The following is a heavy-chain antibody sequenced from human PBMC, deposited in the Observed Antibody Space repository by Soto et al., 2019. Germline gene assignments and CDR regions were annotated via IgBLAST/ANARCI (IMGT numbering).Heavy chain of an antibody. V-gene: IGHV3-23*01. CDR2: ISGSGSFT. J-gene: IGHJ4*02. Sequence: EVVLLESGGGLVQPGGSLRLSCAASGLIFSDFAMTWVRQIPGKGLEWVSGISGSGSFTYYADSVKGRFTIFRDNSKNTLYLQMNNLRGEDTAIYYCATRNWEGCSGDNCYVPDFWGQGTLVTVSS. CDR1: GLIFSDFA. D-gene: IGHD2-15*01. CDR3: ATRNWEGCSGDNCYVPDF.